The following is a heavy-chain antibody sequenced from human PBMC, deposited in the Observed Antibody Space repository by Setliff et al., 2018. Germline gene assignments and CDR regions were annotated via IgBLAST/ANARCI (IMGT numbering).Heavy chain of an antibody. J-gene: IGHJ6*02. CDR1: GGSISSGSYY. CDR3: ARGRGYSYGSTFHYYYSMDV. CDR2: IYTSGST. V-gene: IGHV4-61*02. D-gene: IGHD5-18*01. Sequence: PSETLSLTCTVSGGSISSGSYYWSWIRQPAGKGLEWIGRIYTSGSTNYNPSLKSRVTISVDTSKNQFSLKLSSVTAADTAVYYCARGRGYSYGSTFHYYYSMDVWGQGTTVTVSS.